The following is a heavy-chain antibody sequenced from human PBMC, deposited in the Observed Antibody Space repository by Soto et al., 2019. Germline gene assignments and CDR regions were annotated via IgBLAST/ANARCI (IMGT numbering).Heavy chain of an antibody. D-gene: IGHD5-18*01. V-gene: IGHV4-39*01. Sequence: SETLSLTCTVSGGSISSSSYYWGWIRQPPGKGLEWIGSIYYSGSTYYNPSLKSRVTISVDTSKNQFSLKLSSVTAADTAVYYCARHAEQLWPSYYYYGMDVWGQGTTVTVSS. J-gene: IGHJ6*02. CDR1: GGSISSSSYY. CDR2: IYYSGST. CDR3: ARHAEQLWPSYYYYGMDV.